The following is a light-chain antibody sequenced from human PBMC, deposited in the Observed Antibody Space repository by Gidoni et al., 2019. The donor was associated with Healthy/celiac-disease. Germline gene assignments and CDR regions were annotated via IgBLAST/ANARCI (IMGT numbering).Light chain of an antibody. Sequence: QSALTQPASVSGSPGQSITISCTGTSSDVGGYNYVSWYQQHPGKAPKLMIYEVSNRPSGVSNRFSGSKYGNTASLTISGLQAEDEADYYCSSYTSSSTPWVFGTGTKVTVL. CDR2: EVS. CDR3: SSYTSSSTPWV. V-gene: IGLV2-14*01. CDR1: SSDVGGYNY. J-gene: IGLJ1*01.